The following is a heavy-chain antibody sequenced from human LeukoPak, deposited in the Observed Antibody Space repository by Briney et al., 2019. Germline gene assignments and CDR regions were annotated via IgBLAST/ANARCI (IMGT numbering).Heavy chain of an antibody. V-gene: IGHV4-59*01. Sequence: SETLSLTCTVSGGSISSYYWSWIRQPPGKGLGWIGYIYYSGNTNYNPSLKSRVTISVDTSKNQFSLKLRSVTAADTAVYYCARVGGGTSGWYGLFDYWGQGTPVTVSS. CDR1: GGSISSYY. CDR3: ARVGGGTSGWYGLFDY. D-gene: IGHD6-19*01. J-gene: IGHJ4*02. CDR2: IYYSGNT.